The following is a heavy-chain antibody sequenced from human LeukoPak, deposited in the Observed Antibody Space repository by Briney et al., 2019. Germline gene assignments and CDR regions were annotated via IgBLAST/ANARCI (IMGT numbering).Heavy chain of an antibody. CDR1: GGTFSSYA. V-gene: IGHV1-69*06. CDR2: IIPIFGTA. J-gene: IGHJ4*02. Sequence: ATVKVSCKASGGTFSSYAISWVRQAPGQGLEWMGGIIPIFGTANYAQKFQGRVTITADKSTSTAYMELSSLRSEDTAVYYCARDRYDFWSGFATDYAFDIWGQGTLVTVSS. CDR3: ARDRYDFWSGFATDYAFDI. D-gene: IGHD3-3*01.